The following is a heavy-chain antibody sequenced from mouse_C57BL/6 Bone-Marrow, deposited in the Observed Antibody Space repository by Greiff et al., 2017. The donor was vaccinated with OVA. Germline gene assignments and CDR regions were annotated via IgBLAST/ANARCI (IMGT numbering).Heavy chain of an antibody. CDR1: GYTFTSYW. CDR2: INPSSGYT. Sequence: QVQLQQSGAELAKPGASVKLSCKASGYTFTSYWMPWVNQRPGQGLEWIGYINPSSGYTKYNQKFKDKATLTADKSSSTAYMQLSSLSYEDSAVYYCAYYYVSRGYFDVWGTGTTVTVSS. CDR3: AYYYVSRGYFDV. J-gene: IGHJ1*03. D-gene: IGHD1-1*01. V-gene: IGHV1-7*01.